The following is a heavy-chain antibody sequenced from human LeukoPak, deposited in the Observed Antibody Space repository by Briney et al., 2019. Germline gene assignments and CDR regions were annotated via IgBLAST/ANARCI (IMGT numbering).Heavy chain of an antibody. CDR1: GFTFSGHW. V-gene: IGHV3-7*03. Sequence: PGGSLRLSCAASGFTFSGHWMSWVRQAPGKGLEWVANINQGGSDKYYVDSVKGRFTISRDNANNLLYLQMDSLRVDDTGVYYCANWGGTETIGTIWYGPLDYWGQGTQVTVSS. D-gene: IGHD6-13*01. CDR2: INQGGSDK. CDR3: ANWGGTETIGTIWYGPLDY. J-gene: IGHJ4*02.